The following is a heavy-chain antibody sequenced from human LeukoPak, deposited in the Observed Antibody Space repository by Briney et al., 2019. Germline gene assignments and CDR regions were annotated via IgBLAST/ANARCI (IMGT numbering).Heavy chain of an antibody. CDR2: ISSSSSYI. CDR3: ARTSIAAAGTYYFDY. V-gene: IGHV3-21*04. Sequence: ISSSSSYIYYADSVKGRFTISRDNSKNTLYLQMNSLRAEDTAVYYCARTSIAAAGTYYFDYWGQGTLVTVSS. D-gene: IGHD6-13*01. J-gene: IGHJ4*02.